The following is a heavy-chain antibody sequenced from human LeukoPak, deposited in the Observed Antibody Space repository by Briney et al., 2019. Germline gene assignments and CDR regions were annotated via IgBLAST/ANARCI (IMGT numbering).Heavy chain of an antibody. J-gene: IGHJ4*02. Sequence: GGSLRLSCAASGFTFSSYAMHWVRQAPGKGLEWVAVISYDGSNKHYADSVKGRFTISRDNSKNTLYLQMNSLRAEDTAVYYCARAGIAVAGHDYWGQGTLVTVSS. V-gene: IGHV3-30-3*01. CDR1: GFTFSSYA. CDR2: ISYDGSNK. CDR3: ARAGIAVAGHDY. D-gene: IGHD6-19*01.